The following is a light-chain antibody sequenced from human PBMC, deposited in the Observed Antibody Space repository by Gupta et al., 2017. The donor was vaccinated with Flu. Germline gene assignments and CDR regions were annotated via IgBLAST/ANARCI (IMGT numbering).Light chain of an antibody. J-gene: IGLJ2*01. CDR2: EEI. Sequence: GQTARIPCSGEAFQQRYAYWYQKTSGQAPQLVIYEEIKRPSKIPEGFSGSTSGTVATLTITGAQVEDEADYYCFSVDRSGNDRVLGGGTKLAVL. CDR3: FSVDRSGNDRV. CDR1: AFQQRY. V-gene: IGLV3-10*01.